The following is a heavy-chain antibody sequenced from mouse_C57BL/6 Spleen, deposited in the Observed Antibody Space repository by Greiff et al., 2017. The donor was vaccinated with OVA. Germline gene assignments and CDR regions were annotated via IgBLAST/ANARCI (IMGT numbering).Heavy chain of an antibody. Sequence: QVQLQQPGAELVKPGASVKLFCKASGYTFTSYWMHWVKQRPGQGLEWIGMIHPNSGSTNYNEKFKSKATLTVDKSSSTAYMQLSSLTSEDSAVYYCARSPITTVVATDFDYWGQGTTLTVSS. V-gene: IGHV1-64*01. CDR3: ARSPITTVVATDFDY. J-gene: IGHJ2*01. CDR2: IHPNSGST. D-gene: IGHD1-1*01. CDR1: GYTFTSYW.